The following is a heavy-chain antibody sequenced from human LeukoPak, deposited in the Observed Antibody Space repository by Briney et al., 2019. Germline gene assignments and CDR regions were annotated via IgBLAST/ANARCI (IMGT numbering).Heavy chain of an antibody. CDR3: ATSDSSGYYRFDY. V-gene: IGHV1-69*06. Sequence: GASVKVSCKASGGTFSTYAISWVRRAPGQGLEWMGGIIPSFGTANYVQKFQGRVTITADKSTSTAYMDLSSLRSEDTAIYYCATSDSSGYYRFDYWGQGTLVTVSS. CDR2: IIPSFGTA. J-gene: IGHJ4*02. CDR1: GGTFSTYA. D-gene: IGHD3-22*01.